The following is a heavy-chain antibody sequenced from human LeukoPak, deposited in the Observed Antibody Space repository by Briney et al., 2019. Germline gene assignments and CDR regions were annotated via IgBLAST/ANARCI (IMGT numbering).Heavy chain of an antibody. CDR2: INTNTGHP. J-gene: IGHJ4*02. Sequence: ASVKVYCKASGYSFTTYAMSWVRQAPGQGLEWMRWINTNTGHPTYAQGFTGRFVFSLDTSVSTAYLQISSLEAEDTAVYFCARGSPTVTTTSDYWGQGTLVTVSS. CDR3: ARGSPTVTTTSDY. CDR1: GYSFTTYA. D-gene: IGHD4-17*01. V-gene: IGHV7-4-1*02.